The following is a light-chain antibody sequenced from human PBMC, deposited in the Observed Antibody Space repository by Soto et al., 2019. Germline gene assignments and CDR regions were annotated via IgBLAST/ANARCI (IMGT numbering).Light chain of an antibody. Sequence: DIQMTLSPSSLSASVGDRFIITCRASQSIGSWLAWYQQQPGKVPKLLIYTASTLQSGVPSRFSGSGSGAEFTLTISSLQPEDFATYYCQQYNTYPWTFGQGTKVDIK. V-gene: IGKV1-5*03. CDR2: TAS. CDR3: QQYNTYPWT. CDR1: QSIGSW. J-gene: IGKJ1*01.